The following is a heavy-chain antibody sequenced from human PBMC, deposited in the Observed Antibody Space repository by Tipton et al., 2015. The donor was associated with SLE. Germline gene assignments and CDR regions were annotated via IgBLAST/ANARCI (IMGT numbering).Heavy chain of an antibody. CDR2: IYYSGRT. CDR1: GGSIGSYY. CDR3: ARVVYSFSDAFDI. Sequence: TLSLTCTVSGGSIGSYYWSWIRQPPGKGLEWIGYIYYSGRTNYNPSLKSRISMSLDTSKNQFSLNLSSVTAADTAVYYCARVVYSFSDAFDIWGQGTLVTVSS. J-gene: IGHJ3*02. D-gene: IGHD6-13*01. V-gene: IGHV4-59*01.